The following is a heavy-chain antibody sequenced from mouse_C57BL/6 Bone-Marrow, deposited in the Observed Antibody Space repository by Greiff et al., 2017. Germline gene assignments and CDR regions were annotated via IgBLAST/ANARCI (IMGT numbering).Heavy chain of an antibody. V-gene: IGHV1-81*01. Sequence: QVQLKESGAELARPGASVKLSCKASGYTFTSYGISWVKQRPGQGLEWIGEIYPRSGNTYYNEKFKGKATLSADKSYSTAYMELRSLTSEDSAVYFWARDGTAQATCYLDYWGQGTSLTVSS. J-gene: IGHJ2*02. CDR2: IYPRSGNT. CDR1: GYTFTSYG. D-gene: IGHD3-2*02. CDR3: ARDGTAQATCYLDY.